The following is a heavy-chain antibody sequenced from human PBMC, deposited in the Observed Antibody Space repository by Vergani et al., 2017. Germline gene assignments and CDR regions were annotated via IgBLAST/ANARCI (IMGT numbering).Heavy chain of an antibody. CDR2: IKSTFDRVTT. V-gene: IGHV3-15*07. CDR3: TTDXRYCGDGSCYWRRDHHYYGMDV. Sequence: EVQLVESGGGIVKPGGSLRLSCVASGFSFRTSWMNWVRRTPGKGLEWVGRIKSTFDRVTTAYAAAVKGRFTISRDDSKNKLFMQMNGLKTEDIGVYYYTTDXRYCGDGSCYWRRDHHYYGMDVWGQGTTVTVSS. D-gene: IGHD2-21*01. J-gene: IGHJ6*02. CDR1: GFSFRTSW.